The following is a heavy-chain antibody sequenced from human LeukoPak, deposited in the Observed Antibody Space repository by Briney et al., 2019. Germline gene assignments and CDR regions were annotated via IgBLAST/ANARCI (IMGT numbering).Heavy chain of an antibody. J-gene: IGHJ5*02. CDR3: ARGRIITMVRGVIGLDP. Sequence: SETLSLTCAVYGGSFSGYYWSWIRQPPGKGLEWIGEINHSGSTNYNPSLKSRVTISVDTSKNQFSLKLSSVTAADTAVYYCARGRIITMVRGVIGLDPWGQGTLVTVSP. D-gene: IGHD3-10*01. CDR1: GGSFSGYY. V-gene: IGHV4-34*01. CDR2: INHSGST.